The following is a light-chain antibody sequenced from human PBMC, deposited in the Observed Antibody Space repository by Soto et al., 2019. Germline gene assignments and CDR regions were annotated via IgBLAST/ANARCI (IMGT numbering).Light chain of an antibody. CDR1: NIGSKS. J-gene: IGLJ1*01. CDR3: QLWVSSSHHFYA. Sequence: SYELTQPPSVSVAPGQTARITCGGDNIGSKSVHWYQQKPGQAPVLVVYNDRDRPSGTPERFSGSNSGNTATLTISRVEAGDEAEYYCQLWVSSSHHFYAFGTGPKVTVL. CDR2: NDR. V-gene: IGLV3-21*02.